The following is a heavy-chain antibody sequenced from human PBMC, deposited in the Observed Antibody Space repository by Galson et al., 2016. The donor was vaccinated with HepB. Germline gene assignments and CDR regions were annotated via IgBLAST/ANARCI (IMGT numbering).Heavy chain of an antibody. D-gene: IGHD3-16*01. V-gene: IGHV3-74*01. Sequence: CAASGFTFSSYWMHWVRLAPQKGLVWVSRINSDGSDTKYADSAKGRFTISRDNAHNTLYLQMNSLRVEDMVVYYCVRAAYSLDHWGQGTLVTVSS. CDR1: GFTFSSYW. J-gene: IGHJ4*02. CDR3: VRAAYSLDH. CDR2: INSDGSDT.